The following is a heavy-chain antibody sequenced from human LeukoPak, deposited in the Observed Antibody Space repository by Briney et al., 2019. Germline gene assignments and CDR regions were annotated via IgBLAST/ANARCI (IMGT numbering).Heavy chain of an antibody. V-gene: IGHV1-18*01. J-gene: IGHJ5*02. D-gene: IGHD1-26*01. Sequence: ASVKVSCKASGYTFTIYSVSWVRQAPGQGLEWMGWISAYNGNTIYAENLQGRVTMTTDTSTSTAYMELRSLRSDDTAVYYCARSWHSGSNYRRFDPWGQGTLVAVSS. CDR3: ARSWHSGSNYRRFDP. CDR2: ISAYNGNT. CDR1: GYTFTIYS.